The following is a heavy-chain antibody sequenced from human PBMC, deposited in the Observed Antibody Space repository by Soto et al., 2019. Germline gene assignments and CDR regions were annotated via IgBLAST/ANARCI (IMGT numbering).Heavy chain of an antibody. CDR3: AKHDFWTLYNTGLDS. D-gene: IGHD3-3*01. CDR2: ISGSGGDT. V-gene: IGHV3-23*01. CDR1: GFTFTSYA. Sequence: VHLLESGGGLVQPGGSLRLSCSASGFTFTSYAMSWVRQAPGKGLEWVSGISGSGGDTKSADSVKGRFTISRDNFKNMVYLQMNSLRAEDTAVYYCAKHDFWTLYNTGLDSWGQGTLVTVSS. J-gene: IGHJ4*02.